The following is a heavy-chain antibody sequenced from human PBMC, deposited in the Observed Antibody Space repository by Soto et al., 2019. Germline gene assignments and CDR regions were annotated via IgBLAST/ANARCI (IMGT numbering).Heavy chain of an antibody. CDR1: GASISNTSYF. Sequence: SETLSLTCAVSGASISNTSYFWGWIRQPPGKGLEWVGKMFSTGSSTYNPSLKGRVTFSVDTSKNHFSLRLFSMTASDTAVYFCASRDSHLSAGYRYYESFCFGNWGPGTLVTVSS. CDR2: MFSTGSS. CDR3: ASRDSHLSAGYRYYESFCFGN. J-gene: IGHJ4*02. V-gene: IGHV4-39*02. D-gene: IGHD3-16*02.